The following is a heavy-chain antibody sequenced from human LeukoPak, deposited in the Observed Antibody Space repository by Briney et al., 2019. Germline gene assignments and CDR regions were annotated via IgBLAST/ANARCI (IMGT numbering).Heavy chain of an antibody. CDR1: GFTFSSYA. D-gene: IGHD3-3*01. Sequence: GALILSCAASGFTFSSYAMHWLRQAAGKGVEGGAVISYDGSNKYYSDYVKGRFTISRDNSKNTLYQQMNNLRAEDTAVYYCSRVLEPFRFLEWFSLNIDYWGQGTLVTASS. V-gene: IGHV3-30*01. J-gene: IGHJ4*02. CDR2: ISYDGSNK. CDR3: SRVLEPFRFLEWFSLNIDY.